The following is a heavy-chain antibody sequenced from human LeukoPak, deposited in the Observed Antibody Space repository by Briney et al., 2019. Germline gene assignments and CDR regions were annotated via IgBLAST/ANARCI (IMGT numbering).Heavy chain of an antibody. Sequence: PGGSLRLSXAASRFIFSNYWMSWIRQAPGKGREWVAKIKQDGSEKNYVDSVKGRFTISRDNAKNSVYLQLNSLRAEDTAIYYCARQYYCSGTCSFDYWGQGTLVTVSS. V-gene: IGHV3-7*01. CDR3: ARQYYCSGTCSFDY. CDR1: RFIFSNYW. D-gene: IGHD2-2*01. J-gene: IGHJ4*02. CDR2: IKQDGSEK.